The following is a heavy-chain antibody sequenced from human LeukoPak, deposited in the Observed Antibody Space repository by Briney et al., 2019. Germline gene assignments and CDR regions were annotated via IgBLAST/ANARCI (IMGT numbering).Heavy chain of an antibody. V-gene: IGHV3-48*01. D-gene: IGHD3-16*02. CDR1: GFPFTTYN. Sequence: GGSLTLSCAVSGFPFTTYNMNWVRQAPGKGLEWVSYIGSSSSTIYYADSVKGRFTVSRDNAKNSLDLQMNSLRSEDTAVYYCVRDRGISFYFDYWGQGTLVTVSS. CDR3: VRDRGISFYFDY. CDR2: IGSSSSTI. J-gene: IGHJ4*02.